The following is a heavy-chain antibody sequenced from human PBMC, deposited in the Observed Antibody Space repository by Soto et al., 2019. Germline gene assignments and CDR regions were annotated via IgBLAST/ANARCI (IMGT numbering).Heavy chain of an antibody. CDR2: ISGSGGST. D-gene: IGHD3-22*01. Sequence: GGSLRLSCAASGFTFSSYAMSWVRQAPGKGLEWVSAISGSGGSTYYADSVKGRFTISRDNSKNTLYLQMNSLRAEDTAVYYCAKGAYYYDSSGSFLDYWGQGXLVTVYS. J-gene: IGHJ4*02. CDR3: AKGAYYYDSSGSFLDY. CDR1: GFTFSSYA. V-gene: IGHV3-23*01.